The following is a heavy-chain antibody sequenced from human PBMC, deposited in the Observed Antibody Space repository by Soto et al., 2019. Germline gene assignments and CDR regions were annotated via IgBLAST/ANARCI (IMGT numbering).Heavy chain of an antibody. CDR3: AKPLGGDGYNSYYFDY. V-gene: IGHV3-23*01. D-gene: IGHD2-21*01. CDR1: GFTFSSYA. J-gene: IGHJ4*02. Sequence: GGSLRLSCAASGFTFSSYAMSWVRQAPGKGLEWVSAISASGGSTYYADSVKGRFTISRDNSKNTLSLQMNSLRAEDTAVFYCAKPLGGDGYNSYYFDYWGQGTLVTVSS. CDR2: ISASGGST.